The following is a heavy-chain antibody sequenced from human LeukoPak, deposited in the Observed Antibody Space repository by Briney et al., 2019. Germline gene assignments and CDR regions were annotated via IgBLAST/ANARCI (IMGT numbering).Heavy chain of an antibody. CDR2: ISYDGSNK. Sequence: GGSLRLSCAASGFTFSSYGMHWVRQAPGKGLEWVAVISYDGSNKYYADSVKGRFTISRDNSKNTLYLQMNSLRAEDTAVYYCARDPPGGSGYYGFDYWGQGTLVTVSS. J-gene: IGHJ4*02. CDR3: ARDPPGGSGYYGFDY. V-gene: IGHV3-30*03. D-gene: IGHD3-22*01. CDR1: GFTFSSYG.